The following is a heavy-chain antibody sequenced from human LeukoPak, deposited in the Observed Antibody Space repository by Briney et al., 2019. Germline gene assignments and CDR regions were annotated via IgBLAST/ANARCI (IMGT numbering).Heavy chain of an antibody. J-gene: IGHJ4*02. CDR2: ISGSGGST. Sequence: GGSLRLSCAASGFTFSSYAMGWVRQAPGKGLEWVSAISGSGGSTYYADSVKGRFTISRDNSKNTLYLQMNSLRAEDTAVYYCAKDGTEPGYFDYWGQGTLVTVSS. CDR3: AKDGTEPGYFDY. V-gene: IGHV3-23*01. D-gene: IGHD1-14*01. CDR1: GFTFSSYA.